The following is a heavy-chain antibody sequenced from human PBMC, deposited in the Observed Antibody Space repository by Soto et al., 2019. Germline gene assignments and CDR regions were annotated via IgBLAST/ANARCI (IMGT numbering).Heavy chain of an antibody. CDR2: IYYSGTT. V-gene: IGHV4-30-4*01. CDR1: GDSISSGDYY. J-gene: IGHJ6*02. Sequence: QVQLQESGPGLVKPSQTLSLTCTVSGDSISSGDYYWTWIRQPPGKGLEWIGYIYYSGTTYYNPSLKSRATISVDTSNTQFSLKLTSVTAADTAVYYCARDWNYARGYNMDVWGQGTTVTVSS. D-gene: IGHD3-16*01. CDR3: ARDWNYARGYNMDV.